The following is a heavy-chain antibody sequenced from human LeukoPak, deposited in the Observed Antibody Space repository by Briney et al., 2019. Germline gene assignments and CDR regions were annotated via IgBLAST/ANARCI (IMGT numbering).Heavy chain of an antibody. Sequence: ASVKASCKASGYTFTGYYMHWVRQAPGQGLECMGWINPNSGGTNYAQKFQGRVTMTTDTSISTVYMELSRLRSDDTAVYFCARGVGLGYCSSTSCSELDYWGQGTLVTVSS. D-gene: IGHD2-2*01. CDR2: INPNSGGT. CDR1: GYTFTGYY. CDR3: ARGVGLGYCSSTSCSELDY. V-gene: IGHV1-2*02. J-gene: IGHJ4*02.